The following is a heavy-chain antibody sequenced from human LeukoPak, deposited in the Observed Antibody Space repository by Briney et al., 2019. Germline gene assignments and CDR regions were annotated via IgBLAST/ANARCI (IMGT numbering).Heavy chain of an antibody. Sequence: GGSLRLSCAASGFTFSTYWMHWVRQAPGKGLVWVSRINSDESSFSTTYADSVKGRFTISRDNAKNTLYLQMNSLRAEDTAVYYCARGWYTSSWTRYGMDVWGQGTTVTVSS. CDR3: ARGWYTSSWTRYGMDV. J-gene: IGHJ6*02. CDR2: INSDESSFST. V-gene: IGHV3-74*01. D-gene: IGHD6-13*01. CDR1: GFTFSTYW.